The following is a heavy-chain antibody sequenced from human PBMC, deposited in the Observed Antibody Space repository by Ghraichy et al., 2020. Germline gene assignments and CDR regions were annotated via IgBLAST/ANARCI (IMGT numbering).Heavy chain of an antibody. J-gene: IGHJ4*02. CDR2: ISYDGSNK. CDR1: GFTFSSYA. CDR3: ARDYLYSSSNTNFDY. V-gene: IGHV3-30-3*01. Sequence: GGSLRLSCAASGFTFSSYAMHWVRQAPGKGLEWVAVISYDGSNKYYADSVKGRFTISRDNSKNTLYLQMNSLRAEDTAVYYCARDYLYSSSNTNFDYWGQGTLVTVSS. D-gene: IGHD6-13*01.